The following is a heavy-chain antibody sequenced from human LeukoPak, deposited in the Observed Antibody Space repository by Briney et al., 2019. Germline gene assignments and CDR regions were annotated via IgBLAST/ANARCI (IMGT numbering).Heavy chain of an antibody. CDR2: ISGSGGST. D-gene: IGHD6-13*01. CDR3: AKAASSSWPSYYYGMDV. CDR1: GFTFSSYA. Sequence: GGSLRLSCAASGFTFSSYAMSWVRQAPGKGLEWVSAISGSGGSTYYADSAKGRFTISRDNSKNTVYLQMSSLRVDDTAVYYCAKAASSSWPSYYYGMDVWGQGTTVTVSS. V-gene: IGHV3-23*01. J-gene: IGHJ6*02.